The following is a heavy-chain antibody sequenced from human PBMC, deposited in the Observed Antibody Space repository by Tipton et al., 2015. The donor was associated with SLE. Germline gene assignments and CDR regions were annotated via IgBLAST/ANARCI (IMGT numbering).Heavy chain of an antibody. CDR1: GGSISSYY. D-gene: IGHD4-23*01. CDR3: ARDDDYGGNSGFDY. J-gene: IGHJ4*02. Sequence: GLVKPSETLSLTCTVSGGSISSYYWSWIRQPPGKGLEWIGYIYYSGSTNYNPSLKSRVTISVDTSKNQFSLKLSSVTAADTAVYYCARDDDYGGNSGFDYWGQGTLVSVSS. V-gene: IGHV4-59*12. CDR2: IYYSGST.